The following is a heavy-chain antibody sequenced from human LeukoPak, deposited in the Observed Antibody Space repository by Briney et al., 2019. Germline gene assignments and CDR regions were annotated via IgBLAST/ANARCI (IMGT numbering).Heavy chain of an antibody. CDR2: ISSRGSNI. Sequence: GGSLRLSCAASGFTFSSYDMNWVRQAPGKRLEWVSSISSRGSNIYYADSVKGRFTISRDNARNSLYLQMNNLRAEDTAVYYCARDAIVATTKAMDVWGQGTTVTVSS. J-gene: IGHJ6*02. CDR3: ARDAIVATTKAMDV. V-gene: IGHV3-21*01. CDR1: GFTFSSYD. D-gene: IGHD5-12*01.